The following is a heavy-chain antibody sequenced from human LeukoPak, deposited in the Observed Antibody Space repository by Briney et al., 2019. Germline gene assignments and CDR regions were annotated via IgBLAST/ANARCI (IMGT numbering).Heavy chain of an antibody. CDR1: GFSFSSYW. V-gene: IGHV3-74*01. CDR2: INTDGSST. D-gene: IGHD6-13*01. J-gene: IGHJ4*02. CDR3: ARRTYISEAGHFDY. Sequence: GGSLRLSCAASGFSFSSYWMHWVRQAPGEGLVWVSHINTDGSSTDYADSVKGRFTISRDNAKNTLYLQMNSLRAEATADYYCARRTYISEAGHFDYWGQGTLVTVSS.